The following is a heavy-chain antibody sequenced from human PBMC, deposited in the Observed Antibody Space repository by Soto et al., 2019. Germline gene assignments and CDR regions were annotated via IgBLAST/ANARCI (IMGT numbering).Heavy chain of an antibody. CDR2: INHSGST. Sequence: PSETLSLTCAVYGGSFSGYYWSWIRQPPGKGLEWIGEINHSGSTNYNPSLKSRVTISVDTSKNQFSLKLSSVTAADTAVYYCARGGPSIAAAGGEFDPWGQGTLVTVSS. J-gene: IGHJ5*02. CDR1: GGSFSGYY. D-gene: IGHD6-13*01. V-gene: IGHV4-34*01. CDR3: ARGGPSIAAAGGEFDP.